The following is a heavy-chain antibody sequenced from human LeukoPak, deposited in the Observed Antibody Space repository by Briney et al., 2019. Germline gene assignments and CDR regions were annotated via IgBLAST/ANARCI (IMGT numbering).Heavy chain of an antibody. CDR2: ISAYNGKT. Sequence: ASVKVSCKASGYTFTTYGLSWVWQAPGQGIEWMGWISAYNGKTSYAQKFQGRVTMTTDTSTSTAYMELRSLSSDDTAMYYCAREGKFYDILTGYSTAANWFDPWDQGTLVTVSS. CDR1: GYTFTTYG. D-gene: IGHD3-9*01. J-gene: IGHJ5*02. CDR3: AREGKFYDILTGYSTAANWFDP. V-gene: IGHV1-18*01.